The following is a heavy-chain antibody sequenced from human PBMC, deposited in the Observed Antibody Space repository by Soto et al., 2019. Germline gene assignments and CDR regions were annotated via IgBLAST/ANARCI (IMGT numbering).Heavy chain of an antibody. CDR1: GFTFSSYG. CDR2: IWYDGSNK. V-gene: IGHV3-33*01. Sequence: QVQLVESGGGVVQPGRSLRLSCAASGFTFSSYGMHWVRQAPGKGLEWVAVIWYDGSNKYYADSVKGRFTISRDNSKNTLYLQMNSLRAEDTAVYYCARVPRGYSGYDPLGYWGQRTLVTVSS. J-gene: IGHJ4*02. D-gene: IGHD5-12*01. CDR3: ARVPRGYSGYDPLGY.